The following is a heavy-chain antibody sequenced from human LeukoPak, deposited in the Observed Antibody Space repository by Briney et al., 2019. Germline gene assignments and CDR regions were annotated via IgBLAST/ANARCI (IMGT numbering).Heavy chain of an antibody. CDR1: GFTFSAYW. D-gene: IGHD2-15*01. Sequence: GGSLRLSCAASGFTFSAYWMSWVRQAPGKGLEWLANIKQDGSEKYYVDSVKGRFTISRDNAKNSLYLQMNSLRAEDTAVYYCTRDTGCSGGTCYSFYDYWGQGTLVTVSS. J-gene: IGHJ4*02. V-gene: IGHV3-7*01. CDR2: IKQDGSEK. CDR3: TRDTGCSGGTCYSFYDY.